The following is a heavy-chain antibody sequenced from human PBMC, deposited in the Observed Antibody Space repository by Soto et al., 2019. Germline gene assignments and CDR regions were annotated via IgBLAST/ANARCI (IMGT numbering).Heavy chain of an antibody. CDR2: ISYDGSNK. D-gene: IGHD3-10*01. CDR1: GFTFSSYG. CDR3: AKPMYYYGSGSYYNLAY. Sequence: LRLSCAASGFTFSSYGMHWVRQAPGKGLEWVAVISYDGSNKYYADSVKGRFTISRDNSKNTLYLQMNSLRAEDTAVYYCAKPMYYYGSGSYYNLAYWGQGTLVTVSS. J-gene: IGHJ4*02. V-gene: IGHV3-30*18.